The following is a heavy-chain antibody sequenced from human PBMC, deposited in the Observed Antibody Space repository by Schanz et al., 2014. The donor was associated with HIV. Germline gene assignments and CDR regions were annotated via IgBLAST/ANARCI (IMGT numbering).Heavy chain of an antibody. CDR3: ARRRGWGSYRYFPYGLDV. CDR2: MNPNRGNA. CDR1: GYTFTSYD. Sequence: QVQLVQSGAEVKKPGASVRVSRKASGYTFTSYDINWLRQAPGQGLEWMGWMNPNRGNAGFAQNFQGRVTLTRDTSITTAYMELTSLRPEDTAVYYCARRRGWGSYRYFPYGLDVWGQGTTVTVSS. J-gene: IGHJ6*02. D-gene: IGHD3-16*02. V-gene: IGHV1-8*01.